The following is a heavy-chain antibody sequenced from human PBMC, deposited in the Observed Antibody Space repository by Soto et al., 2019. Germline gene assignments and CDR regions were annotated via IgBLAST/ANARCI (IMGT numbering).Heavy chain of an antibody. D-gene: IGHD5-12*01. Sequence: QVQLQESGPGLVKPSETLSLTCTVSGGSISSYYWSWIRQPPGKGLEWIGYFYYSGSTNYNPYLKSRVTIAVATSKNQFSLKLSSVTAADTAVYYCARDAWLRYWYFDLWGRGTLVTVSS. CDR2: FYYSGST. CDR3: ARDAWLRYWYFDL. V-gene: IGHV4-59*01. J-gene: IGHJ2*01. CDR1: GGSISSYY.